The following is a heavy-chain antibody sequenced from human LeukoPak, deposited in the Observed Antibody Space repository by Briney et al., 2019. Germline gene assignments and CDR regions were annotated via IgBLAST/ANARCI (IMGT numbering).Heavy chain of an antibody. J-gene: IGHJ4*02. D-gene: IGHD4-17*01. Sequence: GGSLRLSCAASGFTFSTYGMHWVRQAPGKGLEWVAFIRNDGGNKYHADSVKGRFTISRDNSKNTLFLQMNSLRDDDTAVYYCAKERRGDYDSVYWGQGTLVTVAS. V-gene: IGHV3-30*02. CDR2: IRNDGGNK. CDR3: AKERRGDYDSVY. CDR1: GFTFSTYG.